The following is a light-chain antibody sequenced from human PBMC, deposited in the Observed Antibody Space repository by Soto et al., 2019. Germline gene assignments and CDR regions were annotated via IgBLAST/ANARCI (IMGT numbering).Light chain of an antibody. Sequence: EVAMTQSQATLSLSPGERATLSCLASESVFGYLAWYQHKPGQAPRLLIYDASNRATGVPARFSGSGSGTDFTLTISSLDPKDFAVYYCQQRSNWPGTFGLGTKVDI. J-gene: IGKJ1*01. CDR1: ESVFGY. CDR3: QQRSNWPGT. CDR2: DAS. V-gene: IGKV3-11*01.